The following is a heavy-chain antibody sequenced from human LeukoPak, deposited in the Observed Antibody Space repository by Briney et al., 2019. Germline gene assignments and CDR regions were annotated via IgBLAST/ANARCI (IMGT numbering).Heavy chain of an antibody. CDR2: IYPGDSDT. J-gene: IGHJ5*02. D-gene: IGHD4-17*01. CDR1: GYSFTSYW. V-gene: IGHV5-51*01. Sequence: GESLKISCKGSGYSFTSYWIGWVRQVPGKGLEWMGIIYPGDSDTRYSPSFQGQVTISADKSISTAYLQWSSLKASDTAMYYCARQMTTVTPEGGFDPWGQGTLVTVSS. CDR3: ARQMTTVTPEGGFDP.